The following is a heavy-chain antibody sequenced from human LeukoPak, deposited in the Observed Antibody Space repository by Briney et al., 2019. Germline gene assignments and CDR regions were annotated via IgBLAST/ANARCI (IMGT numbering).Heavy chain of an antibody. CDR2: ISSRSSYI. CDR1: GFTFNDYA. J-gene: IGHJ1*01. V-gene: IGHV3-21*01. Sequence: GGSLRLSCAASGFTFNDYAMNWVRQAPGKGLEWVSSISSRSSYIYYADSVRGRFTISRDNAKNSLYLQMNSLRAEDTAVYYCARDDYCSGGSCLKHFQHWGQGTLVTVSS. D-gene: IGHD2-15*01. CDR3: ARDDYCSGGSCLKHFQH.